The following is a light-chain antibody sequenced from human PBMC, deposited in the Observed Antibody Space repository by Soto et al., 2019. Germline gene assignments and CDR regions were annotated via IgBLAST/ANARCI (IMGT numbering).Light chain of an antibody. Sequence: QSALTQPPSASGSPGQSVTISCTGASSDVGKYNFVSWYQQHTGKAPKLMIYDVTERPSGVPDRFSGSKSGNTASLTVSGLQAEDEADYYCTSYAGSSIPVVFGGGTKLTVL. J-gene: IGLJ2*01. CDR3: TSYAGSSIPVV. V-gene: IGLV2-8*01. CDR2: DVT. CDR1: SSDVGKYNF.